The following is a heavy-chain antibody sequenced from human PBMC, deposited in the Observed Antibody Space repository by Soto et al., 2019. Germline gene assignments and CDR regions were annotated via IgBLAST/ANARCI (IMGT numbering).Heavy chain of an antibody. J-gene: IGHJ6*02. Sequence: QVQLVQSGVEVREPGASVKVSCKAVRYIFTNYGVSWVRQAPGQGLEWMGWITTYNGNTEYAQKFQGRLTMPTDASTSTAYMELGSLRSDDTAIYYCARALTGYGMDVWGQGTTVTVSS. CDR2: ITTYNGNT. CDR3: ARALTGYGMDV. CDR1: RYIFTNYG. V-gene: IGHV1-18*01.